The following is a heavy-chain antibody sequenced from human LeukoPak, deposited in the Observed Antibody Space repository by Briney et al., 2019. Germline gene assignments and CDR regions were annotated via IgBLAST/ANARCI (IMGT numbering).Heavy chain of an antibody. CDR1: GLTFSSYA. D-gene: IGHD5-18*01. Sequence: PGGSLRLSCAASGLTFSSYAMSWVRQAPGKGLEWVSAVSSSGGSTNYADYVEGQFTISRDNSKNTVYLHMNNLRAEDTAVYYCAKEGRKTGNTYGYEYDCWGQGTLVTVSS. CDR2: VSSSGGST. CDR3: AKEGRKTGNTYGYEYDC. J-gene: IGHJ4*02. V-gene: IGHV3-23*01.